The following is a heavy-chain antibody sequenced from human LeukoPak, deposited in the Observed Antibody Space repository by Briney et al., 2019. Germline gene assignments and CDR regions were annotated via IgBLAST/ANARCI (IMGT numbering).Heavy chain of an antibody. CDR1: GVSFSSSRYY. V-gene: IGHV4-39*01. CDR3: EVAVAGNGVPNNAFDI. D-gene: IGHD6-19*01. CDR2: IFYTGTT. J-gene: IGHJ3*02. Sequence: PSETLSLTCTVSGVSFSSSRYYWGWIRRPPGKGLEWIGSIFYTGTTYYNPSLKSRVTTSVDTSKSQFSLKLTSVTAADTAVYCAEVAVAGNGVPNNAFDIWGQGTMVTVSS.